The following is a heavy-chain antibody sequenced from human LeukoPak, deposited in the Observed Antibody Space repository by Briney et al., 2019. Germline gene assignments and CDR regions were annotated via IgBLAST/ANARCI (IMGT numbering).Heavy chain of an antibody. CDR1: GFTVSSNY. CDR2: IYSGGST. CDR3: ASHSSSYYYYGMDV. V-gene: IGHV3-53*01. J-gene: IGHJ6*02. Sequence: GGSLRLCCAASGFTVSSNYMSWVRQAAGKGLEWVSVIYSGGSTYYADSVKGRFTISRDNSKNTLYLQMNSLRAEDTAVYYCASHSSSYYYYGMDVWGQGTTVTVSS. D-gene: IGHD6-6*01.